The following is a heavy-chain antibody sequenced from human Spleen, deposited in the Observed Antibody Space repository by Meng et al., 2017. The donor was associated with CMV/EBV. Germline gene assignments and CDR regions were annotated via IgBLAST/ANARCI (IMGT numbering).Heavy chain of an antibody. J-gene: IGHJ4*02. CDR1: GFTFTEYA. Sequence: GGSLRLSCAASGFTFTEYAMHWVRQTPGKGLEWVSGISWNGDNIGYADSVKGRFTISRDNVNKALYLQMNSLRAEDTALYYCTKDRSFRGLDYWGQGTLDTVSS. CDR3: TKDRSFRGLDY. CDR2: ISWNGDNI. V-gene: IGHV3-9*01.